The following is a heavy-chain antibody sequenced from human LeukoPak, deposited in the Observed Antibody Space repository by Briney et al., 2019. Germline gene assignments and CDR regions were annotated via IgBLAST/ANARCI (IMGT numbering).Heavy chain of an antibody. CDR2: IYYSGST. CDR1: GGSISSGDYY. J-gene: IGHJ4*02. Sequence: SETLSLTCTVSGGSISSGDYYWSWIRQPPGKGLEWIGYIYYSGSTYYNPSLKSRVTMSVDTSKNQFSLKLSSVSAADTAVYYCARGLRFLEWLLTREEYYFDYWGQGTLVTVSS. CDR3: ARGLRFLEWLLTREEYYFDY. V-gene: IGHV4-30-4*08. D-gene: IGHD3-3*01.